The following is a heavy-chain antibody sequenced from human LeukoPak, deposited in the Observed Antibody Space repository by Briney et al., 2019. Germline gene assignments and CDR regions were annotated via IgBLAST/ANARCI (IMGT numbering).Heavy chain of an antibody. CDR2: INPSGDTT. Sequence: ASVKVSCKASGYTFISYYMHWVRQAPGQGLEWMGIINPSGDTTTYAQKFQGRVTMTRDMSTSTVYMELSSLRSEDTAVYYCARETYDILTGYYNPYFDYWGQGTLVTVSS. D-gene: IGHD3-9*01. J-gene: IGHJ4*02. CDR1: GYTFISYY. V-gene: IGHV1-46*01. CDR3: ARETYDILTGYYNPYFDY.